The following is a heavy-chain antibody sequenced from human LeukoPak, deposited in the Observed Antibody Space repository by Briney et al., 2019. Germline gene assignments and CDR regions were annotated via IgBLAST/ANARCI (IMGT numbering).Heavy chain of an antibody. CDR3: ARGGIWGHAFDI. D-gene: IGHD2-15*01. V-gene: IGHV3-74*01. J-gene: IGHJ3*02. CDR1: GFTFSSYW. CDR2: ITSDGSTT. Sequence: TGGSLRLSCAASGFTFSSYWMHWVRQAPGKGLVWVSRITSDGSTTSYADSVKGRFTISRDSSKNSLYLQLNSLRAEDTAVYYCARGGIWGHAFDIWGQGTVVTVSS.